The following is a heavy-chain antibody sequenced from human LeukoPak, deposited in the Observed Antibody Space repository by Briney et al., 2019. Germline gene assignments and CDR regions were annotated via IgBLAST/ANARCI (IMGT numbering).Heavy chain of an antibody. CDR3: ARALFSRGVRPIDY. D-gene: IGHD3-10*01. CDR2: ISAYNGNT. CDR1: GYTFTSYG. V-gene: IGHV1-18*01. Sequence: ASVKVSCKASGYTFTSYGISWVRQAPGQGLEWMGWISAYNGNTNYAQKLQGRVTMTTDTSTSTAYMELRSLRSDDTAVYYSARALFSRGVRPIDYWGQGTLVTVSS. J-gene: IGHJ4*02.